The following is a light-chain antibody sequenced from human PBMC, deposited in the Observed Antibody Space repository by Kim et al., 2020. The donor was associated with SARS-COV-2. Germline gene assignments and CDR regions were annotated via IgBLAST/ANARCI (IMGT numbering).Light chain of an antibody. CDR1: QSVLYRSNNKNY. Sequence: DIVMTQSPDSLAVSLGERATFNCKSSQSVLYRSNNKNYLAWYQQKPGQPPKLLIYWASTRESGVPDRFSGSGSGTDFTLTISSLLPEDVAVYYCQQYYNTPYTFGPGTKLEI. J-gene: IGKJ2*01. CDR3: QQYYNTPYT. V-gene: IGKV4-1*01. CDR2: WAS.